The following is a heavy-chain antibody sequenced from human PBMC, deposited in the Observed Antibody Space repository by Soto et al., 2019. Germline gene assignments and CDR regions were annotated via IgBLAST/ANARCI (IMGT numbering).Heavy chain of an antibody. V-gene: IGHV3-9*01. D-gene: IGHD1-1*01. CDR1: GFTFDDYA. CDR3: AKGPWNKRLEGAFDI. Sequence: DVQLVESGGGLVQPGRSLRLSCAASGFTFDDYAMHWVRQAPGKGLEWVSGISWNSGSIGYADSVKGRFTISRDNAKNSLYLQMNSLRAEDTALYYCAKGPWNKRLEGAFDIWGQGTMVTVSS. CDR2: ISWNSGSI. J-gene: IGHJ3*02.